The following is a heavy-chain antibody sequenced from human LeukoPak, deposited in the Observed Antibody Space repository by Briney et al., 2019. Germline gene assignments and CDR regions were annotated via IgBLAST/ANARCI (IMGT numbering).Heavy chain of an antibody. CDR2: IKQDGSEK. CDR1: GFTFSYYW. V-gene: IGHV3-7*04. J-gene: IGHJ4*02. CDR3: ARDEHQYYHASSGRFDY. D-gene: IGHD3-22*01. Sequence: GGSLRLSCAASGFTFSYYWMGWVRQAPGKGLEWVANIKQDGSEKYYVDSVKGRYTISRDNAKNSLYLQMNSMRAEDTAVYYCARDEHQYYHASSGRFDYWGQGVLVTVSS.